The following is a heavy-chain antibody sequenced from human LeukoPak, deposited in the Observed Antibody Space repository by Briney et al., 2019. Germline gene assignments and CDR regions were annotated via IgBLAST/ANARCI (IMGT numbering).Heavy chain of an antibody. CDR1: GGSISSTKW. Sequence: PSKTLSLTCAVSGGSISSTKWWSWVRQPPGKGLEWIGEIYHSGSTNYNPSLKSRVTISVDKSKNQFSLKLSSVTAADTAVYYCASYSYYYDSSGYFDYWGQGTLVTVSS. J-gene: IGHJ4*02. D-gene: IGHD3-22*01. CDR3: ASYSYYYDSSGYFDY. CDR2: IYHSGST. V-gene: IGHV4-4*02.